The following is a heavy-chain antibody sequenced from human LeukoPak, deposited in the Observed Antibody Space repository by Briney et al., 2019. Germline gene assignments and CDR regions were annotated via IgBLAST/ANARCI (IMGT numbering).Heavy chain of an antibody. CDR1: GFTFSSYW. V-gene: IGHV3-73*01. J-gene: IGHJ3*02. CDR2: IRTKDNSYAT. CDR3: AASGLSDAFDI. Sequence: GGPLRLSCAASGFTFSSYWMHWVRQASGKGLEWVGRIRTKDNSYATAYAASVKGRFTISRDDSKNTAYLQMNSLKTEDTAVYYCAASGLSDAFDIWGQGTMVTVSS. D-gene: IGHD4/OR15-4a*01.